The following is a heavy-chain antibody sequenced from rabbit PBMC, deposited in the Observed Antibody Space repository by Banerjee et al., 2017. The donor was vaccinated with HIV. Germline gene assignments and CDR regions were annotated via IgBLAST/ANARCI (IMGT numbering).Heavy chain of an antibody. CDR3: ARRADYAGGGNFNL. D-gene: IGHD4-2*01. J-gene: IGHJ4*01. CDR1: GFSFSNRYV. CDR2: INTSSGNT. Sequence: QEQLEESGGDLVKPEGSLKLTCKASGFSFSNRYVMCWVRQAPGKGLEWIACINTSSGNTVYATWAKGRFTISKTSWTTVTLQMTSLTAADTATYFCARRADYAGGGNFNLWGQGTLVTVS. V-gene: IGHV1S45*01.